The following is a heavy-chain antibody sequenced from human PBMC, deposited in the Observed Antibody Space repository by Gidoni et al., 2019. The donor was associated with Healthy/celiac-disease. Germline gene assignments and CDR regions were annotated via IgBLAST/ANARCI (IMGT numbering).Heavy chain of an antibody. CDR3: TTEVDSSSWYAGFDY. J-gene: IGHJ4*02. CDR1: SNAW. V-gene: IGHV3-15*07. CDR2: IKSKTDGGTT. D-gene: IGHD6-13*01. Sequence: SNAWMNWVRQAPGKGLEWVGRIKSKTDGGTTDYAAPVKGRFTISRDDSKNTLYLQMNSLKTEDTAVYYCTTEVDSSSWYAGFDYWGQGTLVTVSS.